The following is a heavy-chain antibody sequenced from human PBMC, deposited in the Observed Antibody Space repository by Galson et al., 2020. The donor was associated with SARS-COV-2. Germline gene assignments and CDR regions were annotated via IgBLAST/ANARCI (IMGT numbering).Heavy chain of an antibody. CDR2: ISAYNGNT. CDR1: GYTFTSYG. CDR3: ARVLCGWFCGMDV. J-gene: IGHJ6*02. D-gene: IGHD6-19*01. V-gene: IGHV1-18*04. Sequence: ASVKVSCKASGYTFTSYGISWVRQAPGQGLAWMGWISAYNGNTNYAQKLQGRVTMTTDKSTRTAYMELRSLRSDDTAVYYCARVLCGWFCGMDVWGQGTTVTVSS.